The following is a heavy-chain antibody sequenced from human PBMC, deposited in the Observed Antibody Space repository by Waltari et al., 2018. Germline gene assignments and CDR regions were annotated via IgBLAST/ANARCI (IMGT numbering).Heavy chain of an antibody. CDR2: INHSGST. J-gene: IGHJ4*02. D-gene: IGHD3-22*01. CDR3: ARGGKRKYSSGSGRLDH. V-gene: IGHV4-34*01. Sequence: FSDYYWTWIRQSPGKGLEWIGEINHSGSTNYNPSLRSRVTMSVDTSKNQLSLRLSSVTAADTAVYYCARGGKRKYSSGSGRLDHWGQGTLVTVSS. CDR1: FSDYY.